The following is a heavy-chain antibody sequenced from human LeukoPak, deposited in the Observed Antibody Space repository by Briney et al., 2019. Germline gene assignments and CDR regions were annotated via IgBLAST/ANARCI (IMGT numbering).Heavy chain of an antibody. CDR2: INPSGGST. V-gene: IGHV1-46*01. CDR1: GYTFTSYY. J-gene: IGHJ4*02. Sequence: PRASVNVSCKASGYTFTSYYMHWVRQAPGQGLEWMGIINPSGGSTSYAQKFQGRVTMTRDTSTSTVYMELSSLRAEDTAVYYCARDRYYYDSSGYYTSTYFDYWGQGTLVTVSS. D-gene: IGHD3-22*01. CDR3: ARDRYYYDSSGYYTSTYFDY.